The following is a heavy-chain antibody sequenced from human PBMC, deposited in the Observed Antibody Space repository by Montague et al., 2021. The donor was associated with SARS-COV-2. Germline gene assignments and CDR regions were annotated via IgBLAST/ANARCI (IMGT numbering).Heavy chain of an antibody. J-gene: IGHJ6*02. CDR1: GFTFDTCV. CDR3: AKVILTIFGCLDV. D-gene: IGHD3-3*01. Sequence: SLRLSCAASGFTFDTCVMTWVRQAPGKGLEWVSTIGSKDDDSTYSHDSVKGRFTISRDNSKNMLFLQMDRLRDDDTAVYYCAKVILTIFGCLDVWGQGTTVTVSS. CDR2: IGSKDDDST. V-gene: IGHV3-23*05.